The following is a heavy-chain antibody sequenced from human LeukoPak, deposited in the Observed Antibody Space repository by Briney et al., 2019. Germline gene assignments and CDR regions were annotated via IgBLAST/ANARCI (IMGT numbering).Heavy chain of an antibody. Sequence: SETLSLTCTVSGGSISSGSYYWSWIRQPAGKGLEWIGRIYTSGSTNYNPSLKSRVTISVDKSKNQFSLKLSSVTAADTAVYYCARGNYGDYEGPFFDYWGQGTLVTVSS. CDR2: IYTSGST. CDR3: ARGNYGDYEGPFFDY. V-gene: IGHV4-61*02. J-gene: IGHJ4*02. D-gene: IGHD4-17*01. CDR1: GGSISSGSYY.